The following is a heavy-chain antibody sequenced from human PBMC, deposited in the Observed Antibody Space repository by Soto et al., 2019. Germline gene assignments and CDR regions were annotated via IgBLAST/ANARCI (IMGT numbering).Heavy chain of an antibody. J-gene: IGHJ4*02. CDR3: ARDLWWYLN. CDR2: ISAGSEGA. D-gene: IGHD2-15*01. V-gene: IGHV3-23*01. CDR1: GFTFSSHA. Sequence: EVQLLESGGGLVQPGGALRLSCAASGFTFSSHAMSWVRQAPGKGLEWISSISAGSEGAYYADSVKGRFTISRDNSNNTLYLQMNSPRAEDTAVYYCARDLWWYLNWGLGTVVTVSS.